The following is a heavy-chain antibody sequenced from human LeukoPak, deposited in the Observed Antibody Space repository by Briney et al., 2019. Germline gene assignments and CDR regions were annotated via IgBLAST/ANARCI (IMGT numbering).Heavy chain of an antibody. Sequence: PSETLSLTCSVSGDSISSGRNYWGWIRQSPGKGLEWIASIYSSGNTHSNPSLKSRVSISVETSKNQVSLKPYSVTASDAAIYYCARHLSGTTMAHYFDFWGQGTLVTVSS. V-gene: IGHV4-39*01. CDR2: IYSSGNT. J-gene: IGHJ4*02. CDR3: ARHLSGTTMAHYFDF. CDR1: GDSISSGRNY. D-gene: IGHD1-1*01.